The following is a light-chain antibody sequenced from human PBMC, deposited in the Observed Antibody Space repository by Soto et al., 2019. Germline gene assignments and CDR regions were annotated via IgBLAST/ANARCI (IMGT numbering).Light chain of an antibody. Sequence: QSALTQPASVSGSPEQSITISCTGTSSDVGAYNFVSWYQQHPGKAPKLIIYDVSKRPSGVPDRFSASKSGNTASLTISGLQAEDESDYYCYSYAGSYTWVFGGGTKVTVL. CDR2: DVS. J-gene: IGLJ3*02. CDR3: YSYAGSYTWV. CDR1: SSDVGAYNF. V-gene: IGLV2-11*01.